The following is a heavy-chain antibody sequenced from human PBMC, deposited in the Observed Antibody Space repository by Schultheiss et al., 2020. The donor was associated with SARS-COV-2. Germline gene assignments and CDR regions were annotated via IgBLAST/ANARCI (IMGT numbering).Heavy chain of an antibody. V-gene: IGHV4-59*08. CDR2: IYYSGST. D-gene: IGHD4-17*01. J-gene: IGHJ4*02. Sequence: SETLSLTCTVSGGSISSYYWSWIRQPPGKGLEWIGYIYYSGSTNYNPSLKSRVTISADTSKNQFSLKLSSVTAADTAVYYCATDYKDYGSSWTTKWGQGTLVTVSS. CDR3: ATDYKDYGSSWTTK. CDR1: GGSISSYY.